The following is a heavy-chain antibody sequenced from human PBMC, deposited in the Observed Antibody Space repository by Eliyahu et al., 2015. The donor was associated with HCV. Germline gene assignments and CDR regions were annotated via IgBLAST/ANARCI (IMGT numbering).Heavy chain of an antibody. V-gene: IGHV4-39*01. CDR2: MHYSGST. Sequence: NYWGWIRQPXGKGLEWIGNMHYSGSTXYNPSLKSRVTISVDTSKNQFSLKLSSVTAADTAVYYCARHQEGYFGAGSSYYMDVWGKGTTVTVSS. J-gene: IGHJ6*03. D-gene: IGHD3-10*01. CDR3: ARHQEGYFGAGSSYYMDV. CDR1: NY.